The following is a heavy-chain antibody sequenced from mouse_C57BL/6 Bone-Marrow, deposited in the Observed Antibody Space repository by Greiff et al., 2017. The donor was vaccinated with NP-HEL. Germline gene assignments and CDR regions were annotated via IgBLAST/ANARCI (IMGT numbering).Heavy chain of an antibody. CDR2: IDPENGDT. D-gene: IGHD5-1*01. CDR3: TTTYLRFAY. CDR1: GFNIKDDY. Sequence: EVQGVESGAELVRPGASVKLSCTASGFNIKDDYMHWVKQRPEQGLEWIGWIDPENGDTEYASKFQGKATITADTSSNTAYLQLSSLTSEDTAVYYCTTTYLRFAYWGQGTLVTVSA. J-gene: IGHJ3*01. V-gene: IGHV14-4*01.